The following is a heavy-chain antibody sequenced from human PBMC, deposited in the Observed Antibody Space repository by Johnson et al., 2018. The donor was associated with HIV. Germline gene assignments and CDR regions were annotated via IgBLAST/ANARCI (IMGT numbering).Heavy chain of an antibody. CDR1: GFTFSRYA. CDR3: VRQFSSEGQGAFDI. CDR2: ISYDGSSN. D-gene: IGHD6-6*01. V-gene: IGHV3-30*04. Sequence: QVRLVESGGGVVQPGRSLRLSCAASGFTFSRYAMHWVRQAPGKGLEWVSVISYDGSSNYYADSVKGRFTISRYKSKNALYLQMNSLRAEDTAVYYGVRQFSSEGQGAFDIWGQGTMVTVSS. J-gene: IGHJ3*02.